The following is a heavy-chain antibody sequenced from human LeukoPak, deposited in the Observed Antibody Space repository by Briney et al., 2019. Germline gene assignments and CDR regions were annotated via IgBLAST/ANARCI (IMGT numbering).Heavy chain of an antibody. D-gene: IGHD3-22*01. Sequence: GASVKVSCKASGGTFSSYAISWVRQAPGQGLEWMGGIIPIFGTANYAQKFQGRVTITADESTSTAYMELSSLRSEDTAVYYCARDFHDSSGYYNFDYWGQGTLVTVSS. J-gene: IGHJ4*02. CDR2: IIPIFGTA. V-gene: IGHV1-69*01. CDR3: ARDFHDSSGYYNFDY. CDR1: GGTFSSYA.